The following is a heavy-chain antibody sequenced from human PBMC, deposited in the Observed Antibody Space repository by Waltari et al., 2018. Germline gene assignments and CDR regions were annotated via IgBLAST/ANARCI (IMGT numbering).Heavy chain of an antibody. CDR2: INPNSGGT. D-gene: IGHD6-6*01. CDR1: GYTFTVYY. V-gene: IGHV1-2*06. CDR3: AREKGQLVPLDY. Sequence: QVQLVQSGAEVKKPGASVKVSCKAYGYTFTVYYMHWVRHAPGQGLEWMGLINPNSGGTTYAQKLQGRVTMTRDTSISTAYMELSRLRSDYTAVYYCAREKGQLVPLDYWGQGTLVTVSS. J-gene: IGHJ4*02.